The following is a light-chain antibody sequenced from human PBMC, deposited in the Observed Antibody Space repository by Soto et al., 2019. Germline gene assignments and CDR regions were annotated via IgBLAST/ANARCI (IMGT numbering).Light chain of an antibody. V-gene: IGKV3D-11*02. J-gene: IGKJ5*01. Sequence: EIVLTQSPATLSLSPGERATLSCRASPSVTNYLAWYQQKPGQAPRLLIYGAFNRATGIPARFSGSGPGTDFTLTICSLEPEDFAVYYCQQRNIWPPVTFGQGTRLEIK. CDR2: GAF. CDR3: QQRNIWPPVT. CDR1: PSVTNY.